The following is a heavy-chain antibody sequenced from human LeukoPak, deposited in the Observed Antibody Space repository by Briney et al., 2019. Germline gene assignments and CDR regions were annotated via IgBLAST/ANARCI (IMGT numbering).Heavy chain of an antibody. D-gene: IGHD2-2*01. J-gene: IGHJ5*02. CDR1: VYTLTELS. CDR3: ARGALGYCSSTSCFATQFGA. Sequence: ASVKVSCKVSVYTLTELSMHWVRQAPGKGLEYVSAISSNGGSTYYANSVKGRFTISRDNSKNTLYLQMGSLRAEDMAVYYCARGALGYCSSTSCFATQFGAWGQGTLVTVSS. CDR2: ISSNGGST. V-gene: IGHV3-64*01.